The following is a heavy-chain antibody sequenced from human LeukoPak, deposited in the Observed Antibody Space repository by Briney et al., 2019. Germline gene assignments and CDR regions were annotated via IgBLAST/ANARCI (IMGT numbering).Heavy chain of an antibody. J-gene: IGHJ4*02. CDR3: AKGIELCLTYCDH. CDR2: ISGNGGGT. V-gene: IGHV3-23*01. D-gene: IGHD5-18*01. Sequence: GGSLRLSCVASGFSFSSYVMSWVRQAPGPGLEWVSAISGNGGGTYYADSVKGRFTISRDNSKNTPSLQMNSLRAEDTAVYYCAKGIELCLTYCDHWGQGTLVTASS. CDR1: GFSFSSYV.